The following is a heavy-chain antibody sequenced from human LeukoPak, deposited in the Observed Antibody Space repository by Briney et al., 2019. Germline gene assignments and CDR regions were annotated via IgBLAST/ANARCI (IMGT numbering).Heavy chain of an antibody. V-gene: IGHV1-8*02. J-gene: IGHJ4*02. CDR1: GYTFTSDE. CDR2: MNTKSGNT. D-gene: IGHD1-26*01. Sequence: PWASVKVSCKASGYTFTSDEINWVRQAPGQGLEWMGWMNTKSGNTGSAQKFQGRLTMTRNTSIVTAYMELTGLGSQDTAVYFCARAVGATNHLDYRGQGTLVTVSS. CDR3: ARAVGATNHLDY.